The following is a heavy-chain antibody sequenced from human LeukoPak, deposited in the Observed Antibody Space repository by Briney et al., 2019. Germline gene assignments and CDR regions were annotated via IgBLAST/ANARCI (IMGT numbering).Heavy chain of an antibody. D-gene: IGHD3-3*02. Sequence: SETLSLTCTVSGGYISSFYWSWIRQPPGKGLEWFGYIYYSRSTNYNPSLKSRVTISVDTSKNQFSLKLSSVTAADTAVYYCARVPPISRGFDPWGQGTLVTVSS. J-gene: IGHJ5*02. V-gene: IGHV4-59*12. CDR2: IYYSRST. CDR1: GGYISSFY. CDR3: ARVPPISRGFDP.